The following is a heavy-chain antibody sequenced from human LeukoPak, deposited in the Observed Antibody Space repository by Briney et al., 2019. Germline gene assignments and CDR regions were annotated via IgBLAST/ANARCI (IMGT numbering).Heavy chain of an antibody. Sequence: PGGSLRLSCAASGFTFSSYAMSWVRQAPGKGLEWVSAISGSGGSTYYADSVKGRFTISRDNSKNTLYLQMNSLRAEDTAVYYCAKGNYYESSGYPYYFDYWDQGTLVTVSS. CDR2: ISGSGGST. CDR3: AKGNYYESSGYPYYFDY. CDR1: GFTFSSYA. V-gene: IGHV3-23*01. D-gene: IGHD3-22*01. J-gene: IGHJ4*02.